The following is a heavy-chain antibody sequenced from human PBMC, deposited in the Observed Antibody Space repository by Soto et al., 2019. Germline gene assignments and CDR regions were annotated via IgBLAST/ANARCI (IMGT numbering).Heavy chain of an antibody. D-gene: IGHD5-18*01. V-gene: IGHV1-18*01. CDR3: ARVKYSPPYYYCYGMDV. J-gene: IGHJ6*02. CDR1: GYTCTSYG. Sequence: QVQLVQSGAEVKKPGASVKVSCKASGYTCTSYGISWVRQAPGQGLEWMGWISAYNGKTHYAQKLQGRVTMTTDTSPSTAYMEVRSLRSDDTAVYYCARVKYSPPYYYCYGMDVWGQGTTVTVSS. CDR2: ISAYNGKT.